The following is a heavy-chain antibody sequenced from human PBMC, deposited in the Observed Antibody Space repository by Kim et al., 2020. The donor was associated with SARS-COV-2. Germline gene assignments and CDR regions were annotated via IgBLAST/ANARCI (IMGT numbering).Heavy chain of an antibody. J-gene: IGHJ4*02. V-gene: IGHV3-23*01. CDR1: GFTFSNYG. Sequence: GGSLRLSCAASGFTFSNYGMIWVRQAPGKGLECVSGIAGSGAGIFYADSVKGRFTISSDNSKNTLYLQMNSLRAEATVVYFCAKGQGDCWGQGTLVTVSS. CDR2: IAGSGAGI. CDR3: AKGQGDC.